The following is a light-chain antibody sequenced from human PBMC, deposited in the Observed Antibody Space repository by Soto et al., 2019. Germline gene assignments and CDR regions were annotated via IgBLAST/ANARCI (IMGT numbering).Light chain of an antibody. CDR3: LLYYGGAWV. CDR2: STS. V-gene: IGLV7-43*01. Sequence: QTVVTQEPSLTVSPGGTVTLTCASSTGAVTSGYYPNWFQQKAGQAPRVLIYSTSNKHFWTPARFSGSLLGGKAALTLSGVQPEDEAEYSCLLYYGGAWVFGGGTKLTVL. J-gene: IGLJ3*02. CDR1: TGAVTSGYY.